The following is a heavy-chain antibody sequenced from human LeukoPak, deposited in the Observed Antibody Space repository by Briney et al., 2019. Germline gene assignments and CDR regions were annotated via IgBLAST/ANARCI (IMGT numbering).Heavy chain of an antibody. CDR3: ARLGYCSSTSCPQGWFDP. CDR2: IYYSGST. D-gene: IGHD2-2*01. V-gene: IGHV4-59*08. CDR1: GGSISSYY. J-gene: IGHJ5*02. Sequence: SETLSLTCTVSGGSISSYYWSWIRQPPGKGLEWIGYIYYSGSTNYNPSLKSRVTISVDTSKNQFSLKLSSVTAADTAVYYCARLGYCSSTSCPQGWFDPWGQGTLVTVSS.